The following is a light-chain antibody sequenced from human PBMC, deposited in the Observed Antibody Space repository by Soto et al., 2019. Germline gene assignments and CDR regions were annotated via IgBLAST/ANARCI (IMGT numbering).Light chain of an antibody. J-gene: IGKJ2*01. V-gene: IGKV1-5*03. CDR1: QSISDW. Sequence: DIPMTQSPSTLSASVGDRVTITCRASQSISDWLAWYQQKPGKAPKLLIYKASSLGSGVPSRFSGSGSGTEFTLTISSLQPDDFATFYCQQYNSYPYTFGQGTKLEIK. CDR3: QQYNSYPYT. CDR2: KAS.